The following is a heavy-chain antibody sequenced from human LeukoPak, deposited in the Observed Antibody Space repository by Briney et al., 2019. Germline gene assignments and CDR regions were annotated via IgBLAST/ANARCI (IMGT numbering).Heavy chain of an antibody. J-gene: IGHJ4*02. CDR2: IIPIFGTA. V-gene: IGHV1-69*05. CDR3: ARGRDYGDYAGGDY. CDR1: GGTFSSYA. Sequence: SVKVSCKASGGTFSSYAISWVRQAPGQGLEWMGGIIPIFGTANYAQKFQGRVTITTDESTSTAYMELSSLRSEDTAVYYCARGRDYGDYAGGDYWGQGTLVTASS. D-gene: IGHD4-17*01.